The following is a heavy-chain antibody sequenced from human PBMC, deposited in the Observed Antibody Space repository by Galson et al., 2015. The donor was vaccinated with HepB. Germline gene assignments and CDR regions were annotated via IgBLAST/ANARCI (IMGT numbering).Heavy chain of an antibody. V-gene: IGHV4-59*01. D-gene: IGHD3-22*01. J-gene: IGHJ3*02. Sequence: SETLSLTCTVSGSSISSDYWSWIRQPPGKGLEWIGYVFYTGRTNYNPSLKSRVSISLDTSKNQFFLKLSSVTAADTAVYSCARDLEFYHYDSSVPDAFDIWGQGTMVTVSS. CDR3: ARDLEFYHYDSSVPDAFDI. CDR1: GSSISSDY. CDR2: VFYTGRT.